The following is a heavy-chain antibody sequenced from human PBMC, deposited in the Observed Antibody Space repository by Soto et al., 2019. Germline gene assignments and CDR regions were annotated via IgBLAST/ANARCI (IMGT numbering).Heavy chain of an antibody. CDR1: RFSFINYW. J-gene: IGHJ4*02. D-gene: IGHD2-2*01. V-gene: IGHV3-74*01. CDR3: ASLSAPVDY. Sequence: GGSLRLSCASSRFSFINYWMHWVRHSPGKGLVWVSHIDSHGTITAYADSVRGRFTISRDNTKNTLYLQMNNVRADDTGVYYCASLSAPVDYWGQGTLVTVSS. CDR2: IDSHGTIT.